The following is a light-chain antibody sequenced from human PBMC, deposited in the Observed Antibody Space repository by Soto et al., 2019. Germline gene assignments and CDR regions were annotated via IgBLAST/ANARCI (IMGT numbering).Light chain of an antibody. Sequence: QSVLTQPASVSGSPGQSITISCTGTSSDVGGFNLVSWYQQHPGKDPKLIIYVATKRPSGVSNRFSGAKSGNSASMPISGLQADDEADYLCCSYARSSIVVFGGGTKLTV. CDR1: SSDVGGFNL. CDR3: CSYARSSIVV. CDR2: VAT. J-gene: IGLJ2*01. V-gene: IGLV2-23*02.